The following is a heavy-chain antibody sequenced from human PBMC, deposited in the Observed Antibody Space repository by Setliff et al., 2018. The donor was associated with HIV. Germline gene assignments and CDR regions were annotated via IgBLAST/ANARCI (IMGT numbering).Heavy chain of an antibody. V-gene: IGHV4-38-2*02. CDR2: IYHSGIT. CDR3: ARLGYSGSLVGAFDI. D-gene: IGHD1-26*01. Sequence: LSLTCTVSCYSISSGYYWGWIRQPPGKGLEWIGSIYHSGITYYNSSLKSRVTISVDTSKNQFSLNLTSVTAADTAVYYCARLGYSGSLVGAFDIWGQGTMVTVSS. J-gene: IGHJ3*02. CDR1: CYSISSGYY.